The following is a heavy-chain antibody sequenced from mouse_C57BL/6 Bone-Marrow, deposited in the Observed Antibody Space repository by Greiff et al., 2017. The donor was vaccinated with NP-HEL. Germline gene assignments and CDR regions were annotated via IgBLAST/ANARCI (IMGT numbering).Heavy chain of an antibody. CDR2: INPSSGYT. CDR3: ARSGYYGLWYFDV. V-gene: IGHV1-4*01. Sequence: VQLQQSGAELARPGASVKMSCKASGYTFTSYTMHWVKQRPGQGLEWIGYINPSSGYTKYNQKFKDKATLTADKSSSTAYMQLISLTSEDSAVYYCARSGYYGLWYFDVWGTGTTVTVSS. D-gene: IGHD1-2*01. CDR1: GYTFTSYT. J-gene: IGHJ1*03.